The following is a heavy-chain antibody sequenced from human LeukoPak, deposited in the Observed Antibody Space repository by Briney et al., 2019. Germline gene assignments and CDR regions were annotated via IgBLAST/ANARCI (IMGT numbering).Heavy chain of an antibody. CDR1: GRSLSTFY. V-gene: IGHV4-59*01. CDR3: ARDLDSRGPSH. J-gene: IGHJ4*02. Sequence: PSETLSLTCTVYGRSLSTFYCNWIRQPPGKGLEWVGYIYHSGDTRYNPSLKSRVTISVDTSKSQFSLKVSSVTAADTAVYYCARDLDSRGPSHWGQGTLVTVSS. D-gene: IGHD3-22*01. CDR2: IYHSGDT.